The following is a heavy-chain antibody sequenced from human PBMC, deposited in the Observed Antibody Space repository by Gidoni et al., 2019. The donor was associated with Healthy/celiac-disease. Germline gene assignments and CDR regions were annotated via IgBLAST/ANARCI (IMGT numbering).Heavy chain of an antibody. V-gene: IGHV1-3*01. CDR2: INAGNGNT. J-gene: IGHJ3*02. D-gene: IGHD3-10*01. Sequence: APGQRLEWMGWINAGNGNTKYSQKFQGRVTITRDTSASTAYMELSSLRSEDTAVYYCARGSGSYYNAGAFDIWGQGTMVTVSS. CDR3: ARGSGSYYNAGAFDI.